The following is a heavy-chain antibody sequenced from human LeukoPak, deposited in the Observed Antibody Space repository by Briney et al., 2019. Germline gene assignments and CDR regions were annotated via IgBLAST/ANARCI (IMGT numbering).Heavy chain of an antibody. V-gene: IGHV4-61*02. CDR1: GGSISSGSYY. CDR2: IYTSGST. J-gene: IGHJ4*02. D-gene: IGHD1-26*01. Sequence: PSETLSLTCTVSGGSISSGSYYWSWIRQPAGKGLEWIGRIYTSGSTNYNPSLKSRVTISVDTSKNQFSLKLSSVTAADTAVYYCARDDPSGSPSSYYFDYWGRGTLVTVSS. CDR3: ARDDPSGSPSSYYFDY.